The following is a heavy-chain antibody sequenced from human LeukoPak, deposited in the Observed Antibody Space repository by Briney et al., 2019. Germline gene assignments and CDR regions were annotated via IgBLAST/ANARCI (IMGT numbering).Heavy chain of an antibody. V-gene: IGHV1-2*04. D-gene: IGHD6-13*01. Sequence: ASVKVSCKASGYTFTGYYMHWVRQAPGQGLEWMGWINPNSGGTNYAQKFQGWVTMTRDTSISTAYVELSRLRSDDTAVYYCARVLSSSWSGGFDYWGQGTLVTVSS. CDR1: GYTFTGYY. CDR3: ARVLSSSWSGGFDY. J-gene: IGHJ4*02. CDR2: INPNSGGT.